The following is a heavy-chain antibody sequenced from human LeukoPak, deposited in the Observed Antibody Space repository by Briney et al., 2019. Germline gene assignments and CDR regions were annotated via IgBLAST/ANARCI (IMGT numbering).Heavy chain of an antibody. CDR3: ARKGDGRGYSYGRRSFGMDV. CDR1: GFTFSNAW. J-gene: IGHJ6*02. V-gene: IGHV4-34*01. D-gene: IGHD5-18*01. Sequence: GSLRLSCAASGFTFSNAWMSWIRQPPGKGLEWIGEINHSGSTNYNPSLKSRVTISVDTSKNQFSLKLSSVTAADTAVYYCARKGDGRGYSYGRRSFGMDVWGQGTTVTVSS. CDR2: INHSGST.